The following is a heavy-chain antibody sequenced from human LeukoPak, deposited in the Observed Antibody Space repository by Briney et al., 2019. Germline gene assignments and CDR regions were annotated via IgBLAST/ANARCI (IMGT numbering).Heavy chain of an antibody. D-gene: IGHD1-14*01. V-gene: IGHV3-53*01. CDR1: GFTFITND. J-gene: IGHJ4*02. Sequence: GGPLRLSCAASGFTFITNDMIWAPQAPGKGFEGASVLYSDGNTKYADSVQGRFTISRDNSKNTLYLEMNSLSPDDTAVYYCARGVEPLAANTLAYWGQGTLVTVSS. CDR2: LYSDGNT. CDR3: ARGVEPLAANTLAY.